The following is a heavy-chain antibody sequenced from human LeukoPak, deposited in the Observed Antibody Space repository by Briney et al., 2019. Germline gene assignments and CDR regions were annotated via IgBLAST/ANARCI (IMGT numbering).Heavy chain of an antibody. V-gene: IGHV3-30*02. D-gene: IGHD3-10*01. J-gene: IGHJ5*02. CDR3: ARARKSGGITMLRGVKDRGWFDP. CDR1: GFTFSRYS. Sequence: RRSLRLSCAPSGFTFSRYSMNWVRQAPGEGLEGVTLIRSDVSKKYYADSVKGRFPISRDISKNTLYLQMNSLRAEDTAVYYCARARKSGGITMLRGVKDRGWFDPWGQGTLVTVSS. CDR2: IRSDVSKK.